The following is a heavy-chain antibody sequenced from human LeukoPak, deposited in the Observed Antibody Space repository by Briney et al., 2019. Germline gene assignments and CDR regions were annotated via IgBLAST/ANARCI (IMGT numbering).Heavy chain of an antibody. V-gene: IGHV1-46*01. CDR2: INPSGGGT. D-gene: IGHD4-23*01. J-gene: IGHJ3*02. Sequence: ASVKVSCKASGYTFTSYYIHWVRQAPGQGLEWMGIINPSGGGTSYTQKFQGRVTMTRDTSTSTLYMELSSLRYEGTAVYYCARDLGHGGRVDAFDIWGQGTMVTVSS. CDR1: GYTFTSYY. CDR3: ARDLGHGGRVDAFDI.